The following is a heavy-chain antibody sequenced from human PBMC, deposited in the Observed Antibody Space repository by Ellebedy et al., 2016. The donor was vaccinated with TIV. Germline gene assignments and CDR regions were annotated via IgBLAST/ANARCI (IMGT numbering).Heavy chain of an antibody. V-gene: IGHV3-23*01. CDR3: AKEHRDYNDSRP. Sequence: GGSLRLXCAASGFTVSSNYMSWVRQAPGKGLEWVSAMSGSGGSTYYADSVKGRFTISRDNSKNTLYLQMNSLRAEDTVIYYCAKEHRDYNDSRPWGQGTLVTVSS. CDR2: MSGSGGST. J-gene: IGHJ5*02. CDR1: GFTVSSNY. D-gene: IGHD3-22*01.